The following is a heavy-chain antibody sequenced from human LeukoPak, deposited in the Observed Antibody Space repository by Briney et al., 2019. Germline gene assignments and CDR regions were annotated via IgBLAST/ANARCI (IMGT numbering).Heavy chain of an antibody. D-gene: IGHD3-9*01. V-gene: IGHV3-7*01. CDR3: ARDPKDFDWWLYFDY. CDR2: IKQDGSEK. Sequence: GGSLRLSCAASGFTFSSYWMGWVRQAPGKGLEWVANIKQDGSEKYYVDSVKGRFTISRDNAKNSLYLQMNSLRAEDTAVYYCARDPKDFDWWLYFDYWGQGTLVTVSS. J-gene: IGHJ4*02. CDR1: GFTFSSYW.